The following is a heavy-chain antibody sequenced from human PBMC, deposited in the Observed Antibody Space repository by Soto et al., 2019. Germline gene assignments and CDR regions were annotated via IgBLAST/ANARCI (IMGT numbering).Heavy chain of an antibody. Sequence: TVSGVSISSGGYYWSWIRQHPGKGLEWIGYIYYSGSTYYNPSLKSRVTISVDTSKNQFSLKLSSVTAADTAVYYCARARHVETVLFDYWGQGTLVTVSS. CDR3: ARARHVETVLFDY. CDR1: GVSISSGGYY. CDR2: IYYSGST. J-gene: IGHJ4*02. V-gene: IGHV4-31*02.